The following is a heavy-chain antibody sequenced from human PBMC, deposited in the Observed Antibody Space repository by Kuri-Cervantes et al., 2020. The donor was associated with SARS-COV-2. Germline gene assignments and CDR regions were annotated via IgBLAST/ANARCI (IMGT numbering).Heavy chain of an antibody. CDR3: AREGEQQLAEKVPRLDV. D-gene: IGHD6-13*01. J-gene: IGHJ6*04. CDR2: ISSSSYI. Sequence: GGSLRLSCAASGFTFRSYSMNWVRQAPGKGLEWVSSISSSSYIYYADSVKGRFTISRDNAKNSLYLQMNSLRAEDTAVYYCAREGEQQLAEKVPRLDVWGKGTTVTVSS. CDR1: GFTFRSYS. V-gene: IGHV3-21*01.